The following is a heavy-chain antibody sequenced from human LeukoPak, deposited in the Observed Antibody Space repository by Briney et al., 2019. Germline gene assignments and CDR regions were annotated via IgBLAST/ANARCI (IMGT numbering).Heavy chain of an antibody. Sequence: SETLSLTCAVSGGSFSGYYWSWIRQPPGKGLEWIGEINHSGSTNYNPSLKSRVTISVDTSKNQFSLKLSSVTAADTAVYYCARRAMVLTVYAIRWGWFDPWGQGTLVTVSS. V-gene: IGHV4-34*01. CDR2: INHSGST. D-gene: IGHD2-8*01. CDR3: ARRAMVLTVYAIRWGWFDP. J-gene: IGHJ5*02. CDR1: GGSFSGYY.